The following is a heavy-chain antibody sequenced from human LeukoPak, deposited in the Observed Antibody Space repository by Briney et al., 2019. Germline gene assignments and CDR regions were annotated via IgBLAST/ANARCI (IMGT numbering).Heavy chain of an antibody. D-gene: IGHD3-22*01. J-gene: IGHJ4*02. V-gene: IGHV3-21*01. CDR1: GFTFSSYS. Sequence: GGSLRLSCAASGFTFSSYSMNWVRQAPGKGLEWVSSISSSSGYIYYADSVKGRFTISRDNAKNSLYLQMNSLRAEDTAVYYCARPGIGHDSSAYDYWGQGTLVTVSS. CDR2: ISSSSGYI. CDR3: ARPGIGHDSSAYDY.